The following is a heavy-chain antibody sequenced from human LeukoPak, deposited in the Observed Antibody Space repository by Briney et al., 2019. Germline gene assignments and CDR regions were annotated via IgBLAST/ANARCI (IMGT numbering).Heavy chain of an antibody. CDR3: AKQEGSGWYFDAFDI. Sequence: GGSLRLSCAASGFTFSSYAMSWVRQAPGKGLEWVSAISGSGGSTYYADSVKGRFTISRDNSKNTLCLQMNSLRAEDTAVYYCAKQEGSGWYFDAFDIWGQGTMVTVSS. J-gene: IGHJ3*02. CDR1: GFTFSSYA. CDR2: ISGSGGST. V-gene: IGHV3-23*01. D-gene: IGHD6-19*01.